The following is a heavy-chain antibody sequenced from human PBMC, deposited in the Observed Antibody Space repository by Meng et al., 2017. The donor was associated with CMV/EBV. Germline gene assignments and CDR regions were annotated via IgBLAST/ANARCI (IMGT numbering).Heavy chain of an antibody. CDR3: AKARSTTISAAFNY. CDR1: GFTFNNCA. Sequence: ASGFTFNNCAMNWVRQAPGKGLEWVSGITGSADNNYYADSVKGRFTISRDDSNSTLYLQMNSLKAEDTAVYSCAKARSTTISAAFNYWGQGTLVTVSS. D-gene: IGHD6-13*01. V-gene: IGHV3-23*01. CDR2: ITGSADNN. J-gene: IGHJ4*02.